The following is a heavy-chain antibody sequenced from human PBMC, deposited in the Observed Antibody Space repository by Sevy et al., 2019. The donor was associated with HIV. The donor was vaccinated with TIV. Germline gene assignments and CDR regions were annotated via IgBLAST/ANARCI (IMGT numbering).Heavy chain of an antibody. V-gene: IGHV4-39*01. CDR3: ASPRDYYDSSGYYA. Sequence: SETLSLTCTVSGGSISSSSYYWGWIRQPPGKGLEWIGSIYYSGSTYYNPSLKSRVTISVDTSKNQFSLRLSSVTAADTAGYYCASPRDYYDSSGYYAWGQGTLVTVSS. J-gene: IGHJ5*02. D-gene: IGHD3-22*01. CDR2: IYYSGST. CDR1: GGSISSSSYY.